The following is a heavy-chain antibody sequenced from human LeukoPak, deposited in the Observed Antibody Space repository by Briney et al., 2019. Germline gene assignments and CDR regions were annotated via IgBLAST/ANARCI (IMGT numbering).Heavy chain of an antibody. J-gene: IGHJ2*01. CDR1: GDSVSSSSAT. D-gene: IGHD2-15*01. CDR3: ARDPSGGFRWYFDL. Sequence: SQTLSLTCAISGDSVSSSSATWNWIRQSPSGGLEWLGRTYYKSKWYNDYAVSVKSRITISPGTSRNQFSLQLNSATPEDTAVYYCARDPSGGFRWYFDLWGRGTLVTVSS. CDR2: TYYKSKWYN. V-gene: IGHV6-1*01.